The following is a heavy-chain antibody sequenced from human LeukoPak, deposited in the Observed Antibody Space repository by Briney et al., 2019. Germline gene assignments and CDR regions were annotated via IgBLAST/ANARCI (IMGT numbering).Heavy chain of an antibody. CDR1: GGSLSSGSYY. CDR2: IYTSGST. V-gene: IGHV4-61*02. Sequence: PSQTLSLTCTVSGGSLSSGSYYWSWIRQPAGKGLEWIGRIYTSGSTNYNPSLKSRVTISVDTSKNQFSLKLSSVTAADTAVYYCAREPYSSSWYRWFDPWGQGTLVTVSS. CDR3: AREPYSSSWYRWFDP. D-gene: IGHD6-13*01. J-gene: IGHJ5*02.